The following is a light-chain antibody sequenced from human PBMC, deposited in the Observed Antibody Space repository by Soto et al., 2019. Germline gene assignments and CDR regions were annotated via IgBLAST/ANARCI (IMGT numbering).Light chain of an antibody. CDR2: EVS. Sequence: QSVLTQPPSASGSPGQSVTISCTGTSSDVGGYNYVSWYQQHPGKAPKLMIYEVSKRPSGVPDRFSGSKSGNTASLTVSGXXAEDEADYYCSSYAGSXNSVXFGGGX. CDR1: SSDVGGYNY. V-gene: IGLV2-8*01. J-gene: IGLJ2*01. CDR3: SSYAGSXNSVX.